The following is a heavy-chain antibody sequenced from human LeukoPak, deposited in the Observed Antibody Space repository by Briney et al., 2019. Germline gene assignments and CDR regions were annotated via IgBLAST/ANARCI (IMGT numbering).Heavy chain of an antibody. D-gene: IGHD4-17*01. J-gene: IGHJ4*02. Sequence: PGGSLRLSCAASGFTFSSYAMSWIRQAPGKGLEWVSAISGSGGSTYYADSVKGRFTISRDNSKNTLYLQMNSLRAEDTAVYYCAKSRSSGDYVSYYFDYWGQGTLVTVSS. CDR1: GFTFSSYA. CDR3: AKSRSSGDYVSYYFDY. CDR2: ISGSGGST. V-gene: IGHV3-23*01.